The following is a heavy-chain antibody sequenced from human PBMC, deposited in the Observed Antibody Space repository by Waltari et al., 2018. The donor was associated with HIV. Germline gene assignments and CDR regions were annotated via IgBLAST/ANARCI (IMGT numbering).Heavy chain of an antibody. CDR3: ARGVGSGYPRYYFDY. Sequence: GRSLRLSCAASGFTFSSYAMHWVRQAPGKGLEWVAVISYDGSNKYYADSVKGRFTISRDNSKNTLYLQMNSLRAEDTAVYYCARGVGSGYPRYYFDYWGQGTLVTVSS. CDR1: GFTFSSYA. CDR2: ISYDGSNK. D-gene: IGHD3-22*01. J-gene: IGHJ4*02. V-gene: IGHV3-30*01.